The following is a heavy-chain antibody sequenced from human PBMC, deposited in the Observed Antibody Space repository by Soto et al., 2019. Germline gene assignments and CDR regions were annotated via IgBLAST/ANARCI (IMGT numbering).Heavy chain of an antibody. J-gene: IGHJ6*02. V-gene: IGHV3-21*01. D-gene: IGHD3-16*01. CDR2: ISSSSSYI. CDR1: GFTFSSYS. CDR3: ARDMITSSGYYGMDV. Sequence: GGSLRLSCAASGFTFSSYSMNWVRQAPGKGLEWVSSISSSSSYIYYADSVKGRFTISRDNAKNSLYLQMNSLRAEDTAVYYCARDMITSSGYYGMDVWGQGTTVTVSS.